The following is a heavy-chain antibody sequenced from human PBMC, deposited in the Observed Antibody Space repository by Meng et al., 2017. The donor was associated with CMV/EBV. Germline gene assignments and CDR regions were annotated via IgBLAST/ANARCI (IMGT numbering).Heavy chain of an antibody. V-gene: IGHV3-11*06. CDR1: GFTFSDYY. CDR3: ARGSSSSYYYCGMDV. CDR2: ISSSSSYI. J-gene: IGHJ6*02. Sequence: GESLKISCAASGFTFSDYYMSWIRQAPGKGLEWVSYISSSSSYIYYADSVKGRFTISRDNAKNSLYLQMNSLRAEDTAVYYCARGSSSSYYYCGMDVWGQGTTVTVSS. D-gene: IGHD6-6*01.